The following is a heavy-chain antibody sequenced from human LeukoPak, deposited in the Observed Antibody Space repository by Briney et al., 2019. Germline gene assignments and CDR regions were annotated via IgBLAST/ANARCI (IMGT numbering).Heavy chain of an antibody. V-gene: IGHV3-23*01. CDR1: GFTFSSYA. CDR3: ANGDYYGSGSYYQS. CDR2: ISGSGGST. Sequence: QAGGSLRVSCAASGFTFSSYAMSWVRQALGKGLEWVSAISGSGGSTYYADSVKGRFTISRDNSKNTLYLQMNSLRAEDTAVYYCANGDYYGSGSYYQSWGQGTLVTVSS. J-gene: IGHJ4*02. D-gene: IGHD3-10*01.